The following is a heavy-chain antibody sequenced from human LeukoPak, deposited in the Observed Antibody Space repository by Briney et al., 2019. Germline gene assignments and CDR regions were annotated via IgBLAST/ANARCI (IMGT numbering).Heavy chain of an antibody. J-gene: IGHJ4*02. CDR1: GYTFTSYD. Sequence: ASVKVSCKASGYTFTSYDINWVRQATGQGLEWMEWMNPNSGNTGYAQKFQGRVTMTRNTSISTAYMELSSLRSEDTAVYYCARSNYDYVWGSYDGADYWGQGTLVTVSS. CDR3: ARSNYDYVWGSYDGADY. D-gene: IGHD3-16*01. CDR2: MNPNSGNT. V-gene: IGHV1-8*01.